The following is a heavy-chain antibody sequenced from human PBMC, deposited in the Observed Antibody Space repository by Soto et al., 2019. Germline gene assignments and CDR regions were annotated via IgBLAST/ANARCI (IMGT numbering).Heavy chain of an antibody. CDR1: GGSISSGGYY. V-gene: IGHV4-31*03. CDR2: IYYSGST. CDR3: ARTIRYFDWSPCEFEP. Sequence: PSETLSLTCTVSGGSISSGGYYWSWIRQHPGKGLEWIGYIYYSGSTYYNPSLKSRVTISVDTSKNQFSLKLSSVTAADTAVYYCARTIRYFDWSPCEFEPWGQGTLVTVSS. D-gene: IGHD3-9*01. J-gene: IGHJ5*02.